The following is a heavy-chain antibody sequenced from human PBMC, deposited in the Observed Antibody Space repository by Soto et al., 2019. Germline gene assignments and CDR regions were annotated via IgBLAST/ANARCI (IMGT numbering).Heavy chain of an antibody. J-gene: IGHJ6*02. Sequence: GGSLRLSCASSGFIFSSFWMSWVRQAPGKGLEWVANIKKDGSEKNYVDSVKGRFTISRDNAKNSLYLQMNSLRAEDTAVYYCAKAVGDYYYYGMDVWGQGTTVTVSS. D-gene: IGHD3-16*01. CDR2: IKKDGSEK. CDR3: AKAVGDYYYYGMDV. CDR1: GFIFSSFW. V-gene: IGHV3-7*02.